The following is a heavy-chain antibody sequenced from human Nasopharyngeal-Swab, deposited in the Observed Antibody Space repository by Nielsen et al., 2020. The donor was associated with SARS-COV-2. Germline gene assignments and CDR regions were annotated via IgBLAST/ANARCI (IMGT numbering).Heavy chain of an antibody. D-gene: IGHD3-3*01. V-gene: IGHV4-59*05. CDR3: ARGSPAAGDTIFGVVTHFDY. CDR2: IYYSGST. CDR1: GGSISSYY. J-gene: IGHJ4*02. Sequence: SETLSLTCTVSGGSISSYYWSWIRQPPGKGLEWIGSIYYSGSTYYNPSLKSRVTISVDTSKNQFSLKLSSVTAADTAVYYCARGSPAAGDTIFGVVTHFDYWGQGTLVTVSS.